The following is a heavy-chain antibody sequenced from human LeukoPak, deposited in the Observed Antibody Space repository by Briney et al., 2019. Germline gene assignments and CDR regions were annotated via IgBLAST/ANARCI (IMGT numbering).Heavy chain of an antibody. D-gene: IGHD1-26*01. Sequence: PGGSLRLSCAASGCTFSSYAMSWVRQAPGKGLEWVSTIIVSDVSTYYADSVKGRFTISRDNSKNTLYLQMNSLRAEDTAVYYCASGSYGYWGQGTLVTVSS. V-gene: IGHV3-23*01. CDR3: ASGSYGY. CDR2: IIVSDVST. CDR1: GCTFSSYA. J-gene: IGHJ4*02.